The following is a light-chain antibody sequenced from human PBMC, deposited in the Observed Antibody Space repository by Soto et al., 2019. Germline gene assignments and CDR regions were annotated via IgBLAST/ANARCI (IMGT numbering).Light chain of an antibody. J-gene: IGKJ1*01. Sequence: EVGLKKSAGTLSLNQGETATLSCRASQSVSSSYLAWYQQKPGQAPRLLIYGASSRATGIPDRFSGSGSGTDFTLTISRLEPEDFAVYYCQQYGSSPRTFGQGTKVDIK. CDR2: GAS. CDR1: QSVSSSY. V-gene: IGKV3-20*01. CDR3: QQYGSSPRT.